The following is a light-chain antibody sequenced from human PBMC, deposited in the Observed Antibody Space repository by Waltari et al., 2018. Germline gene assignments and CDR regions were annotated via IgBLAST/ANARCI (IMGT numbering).Light chain of an antibody. J-gene: IGKJ1*01. Sequence: QMTPSPSSMSASLGDRVTITCRACQGIGNLLAWYQLKPGKPPKPLIYAASILHSGVPSRFSASMSGTSFTLTISSLQPDDVATYYCQKYNGVPLTFGPGTKVEIQ. CDR3: QKYNGVPLT. CDR2: AAS. CDR1: QGIGNL. V-gene: IGKV1-27*01.